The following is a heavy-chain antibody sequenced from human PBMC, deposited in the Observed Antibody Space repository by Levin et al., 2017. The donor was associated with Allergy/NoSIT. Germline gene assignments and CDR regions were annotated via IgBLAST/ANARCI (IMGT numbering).Heavy chain of an antibody. CDR2: INPSSGST. CDR1: GYTFTSYY. D-gene: IGHD3-10*01. V-gene: IGHV1-46*01. J-gene: IGHJ4*02. Sequence: GESLKISGKTSGYTFTSYYIHWVRQAPGQGLEWMGIINPSSGSTTYAEKFQGRVTMTRDTSSRTVFMELRSLKSEDAAVYYCARGFYGSGRYRGDYWGQGTLVTISS. CDR3: ARGFYGSGRYRGDY.